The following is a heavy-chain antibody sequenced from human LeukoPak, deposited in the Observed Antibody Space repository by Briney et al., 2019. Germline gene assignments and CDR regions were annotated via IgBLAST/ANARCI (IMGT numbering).Heavy chain of an antibody. D-gene: IGHD3-22*01. J-gene: IGHJ4*02. CDR1: GFTVSSNY. CDR2: IYSGGST. V-gene: IGHV3-66*01. CDR3: ARNYDTTDNY. Sequence: GGSLRLSCAASGFTVSSNYMSWVRQAPGRGLEWVSVIYSGGSTYYADSVKGRFTISRDNSKNTLYLQMNSLRAEDTAVYYCARNYDTTDNYWGQGTLVTVSS.